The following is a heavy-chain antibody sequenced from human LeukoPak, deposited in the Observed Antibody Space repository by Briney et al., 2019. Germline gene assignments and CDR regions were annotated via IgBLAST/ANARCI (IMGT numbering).Heavy chain of an antibody. CDR3: ARGDYGDYSPPMGY. V-gene: IGHV3-11*04. CDR1: GFAFSAYY. D-gene: IGHD4-17*01. J-gene: IGHJ4*02. Sequence: GGSLRLSCAASGFAFSAYYMTWIRQAPGKGLGWVSSISSSGSTIYYADSVKGRFTISRDNSKNTLYLQMNSLRAEDTAVYYCARGDYGDYSPPMGYWGQGTLVTVSS. CDR2: ISSSGSTI.